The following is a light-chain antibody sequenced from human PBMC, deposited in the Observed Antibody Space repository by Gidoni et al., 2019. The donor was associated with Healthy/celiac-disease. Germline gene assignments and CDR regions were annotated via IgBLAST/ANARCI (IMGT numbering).Light chain of an antibody. CDR1: QSVSSY. V-gene: IGKV3-11*01. J-gene: IGKJ4*01. CDR3: QQRSNGPPLT. CDR2: DAS. Sequence: EIVLTQSPATLSLSPGDRATLSCRASQSVSSYLAWYQQKPGQAPRLLIYDASNRATGIPARFRGSGSGTDFTLTISSLEPEDFAVYYCQQRSNGPPLTCGGGTKVEIK.